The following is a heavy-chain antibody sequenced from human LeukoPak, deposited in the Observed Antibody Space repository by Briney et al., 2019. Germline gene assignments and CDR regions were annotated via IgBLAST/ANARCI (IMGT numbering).Heavy chain of an antibody. CDR3: ARRWGNIVGATYEY. D-gene: IGHD1-26*01. V-gene: IGHV4-39*01. CDR1: GSSITSVSHY. CDR2: IYYTGST. J-gene: IGHJ4*02. Sequence: SETLSLTCTISGSSITSVSHYWGWIRQPPGKGLEWIGDIYYTGSTYYSPLLRSRVTMSVHTSENQFSLRLNSVTAVDTAVYYCARRWGNIVGATYEYWGQGTLVTVSS.